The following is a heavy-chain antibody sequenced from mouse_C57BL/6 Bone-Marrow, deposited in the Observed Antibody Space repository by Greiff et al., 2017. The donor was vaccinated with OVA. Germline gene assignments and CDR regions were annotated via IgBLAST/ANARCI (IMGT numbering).Heavy chain of an antibody. CDR3: ARGGGGTAYAMDY. V-gene: IGHV5-4*03. D-gene: IGHD4-1*01. CDR2: ISDGGSYT. Sequence: EVKLVESGGGLVKPGGSLKLSCAASGFTFSSYAMSWVRQTPEKRLEWVATISDGGSYTYYPDNVKGRFTISRDNAKNNLYLQMSQLKSEDTAMYYCARGGGGTAYAMDYWGQGTSVTVSS. CDR1: GFTFSSYA. J-gene: IGHJ4*01.